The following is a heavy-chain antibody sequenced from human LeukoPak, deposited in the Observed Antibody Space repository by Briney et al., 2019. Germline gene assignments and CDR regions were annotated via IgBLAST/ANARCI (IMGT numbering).Heavy chain of an antibody. CDR2: IYSGGST. V-gene: IGHV3-66*01. CDR3: ARNCYSSGWQYYFDY. J-gene: IGHJ4*02. Sequence: PGGSLRLSCAASGFTVSSNYMSWVRQAPGKGLEWVSVIYSGGSTYYADSVKGRFTISRDNSKNPLYLQMNSLRAEDTAVYYCARNCYSSGWQYYFDYWGQGTLVTVSS. CDR1: GFTVSSNY. D-gene: IGHD6-19*01.